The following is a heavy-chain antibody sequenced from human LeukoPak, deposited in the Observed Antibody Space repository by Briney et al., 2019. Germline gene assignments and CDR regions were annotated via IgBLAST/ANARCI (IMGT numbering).Heavy chain of an antibody. J-gene: IGHJ5*02. V-gene: IGHV1-2*02. Sequence: ASVKVSCKASGYTFTGYYMHWVRQAPGQGLEWMGWINPNSGGTNYAQKFQGRVTMTTDTSTSTAYMELRSLRSDDTAVYYCARVYSGTPWFDPWGQGTLVTVSS. CDR3: ARVYSGTPWFDP. D-gene: IGHD1-26*01. CDR1: GYTFTGYY. CDR2: INPNSGGT.